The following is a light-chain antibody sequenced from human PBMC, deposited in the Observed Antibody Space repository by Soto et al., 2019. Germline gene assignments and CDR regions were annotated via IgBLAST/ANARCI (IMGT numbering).Light chain of an antibody. V-gene: IGKV3D-20*02. CDR2: DAS. CDR3: QQRSNWPLT. Sequence: VLTLSPGTLSLSPGERATLSCSASQSIRSSSLAWYQQKPGQAPRLLIHDASNRATGIPARFSGSGSSTDFTLTISSLEPEDFAVYFCQQRSNWPLTFGGGTKVDIK. CDR1: QSIRSSS. J-gene: IGKJ4*01.